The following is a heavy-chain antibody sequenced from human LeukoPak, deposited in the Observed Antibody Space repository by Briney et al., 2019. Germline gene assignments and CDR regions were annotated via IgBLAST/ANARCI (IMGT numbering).Heavy chain of an antibody. J-gene: IGHJ4*02. V-gene: IGHV4-59*08. CDR2: IYYSGST. CDR1: GGSISSYY. Sequence: SETLSLTCTVSGGSISSYYWSCIRQPPGKGLEWIGYIYYSGSTNYNPSLKSRVTISVDTSKNQFSLKLSSVTAADTAVYYCARRSYSSGWYYFDYWGQGTLVTVSS. CDR3: ARRSYSSGWYYFDY. D-gene: IGHD6-19*01.